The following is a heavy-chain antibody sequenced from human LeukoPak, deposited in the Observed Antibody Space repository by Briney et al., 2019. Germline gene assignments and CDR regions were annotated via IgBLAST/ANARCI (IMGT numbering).Heavy chain of an antibody. Sequence: GGSLRLSCAASGFTFSTFAMHWVRQAPGKGLEWVALTSYDENNKMYADSVKGRYTISRDNSKNTLYLQMNSLRVEDTAVYYCARDLPPLDYWGQGTLVTVSS. V-gene: IGHV3-30-3*01. CDR1: GFTFSTFA. CDR2: TSYDENNK. CDR3: ARDLPPLDY. J-gene: IGHJ4*02.